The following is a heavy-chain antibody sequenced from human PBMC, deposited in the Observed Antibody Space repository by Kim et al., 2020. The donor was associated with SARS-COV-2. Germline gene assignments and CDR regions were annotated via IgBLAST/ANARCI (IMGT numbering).Heavy chain of an antibody. Sequence: GGSLRLSCAASGFTVSSNYMSWVRQAPGKGLEWVSVIYSGGSTYYADSVKGRFTISRDNSKNTLYLQMNSLRAEDTAVYYCARDAYDYVWGSYRWYYFDYWGQGTLVTVSS. CDR1: GFTVSSNY. J-gene: IGHJ4*02. D-gene: IGHD3-16*02. V-gene: IGHV3-66*02. CDR2: IYSGGST. CDR3: ARDAYDYVWGSYRWYYFDY.